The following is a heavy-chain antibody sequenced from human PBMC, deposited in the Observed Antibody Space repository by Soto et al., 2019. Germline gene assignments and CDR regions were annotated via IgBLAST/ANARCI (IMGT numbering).Heavy chain of an antibody. D-gene: IGHD5-12*01. J-gene: IGHJ4*02. CDR2: IYSGGTT. V-gene: IGHV3-53*01. Sequence: EVQLVESGGGLIQTGGSLRLSCVVSGFTVSSSNYMSWVRQAPGKGLEWVSVIYSGGTTYYADSVKGRFTISRDNSKNTLYLQMNSLRAEDTAVYYCHGYGYWGQGTLVTVSS. CDR3: HGYGY. CDR1: GFTVSSSNY.